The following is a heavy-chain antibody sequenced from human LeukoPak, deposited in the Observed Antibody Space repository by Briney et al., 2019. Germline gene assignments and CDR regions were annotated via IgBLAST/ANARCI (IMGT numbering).Heavy chain of an antibody. CDR3: ARDRGNYYDSSGHDY. V-gene: IGHV4-39*07. Sequence: PSETLSLTCTVSGGSISSSSYYWSWIRQPPGKGLEWIGNIYYSGSTYCDPSLKSRVTISIDTSRNQFSLKLSSVTAADTAVYYCARDRGNYYDSSGHDYWGQGALVTVSS. J-gene: IGHJ4*02. D-gene: IGHD3-22*01. CDR2: IYYSGST. CDR1: GGSISSSSYY.